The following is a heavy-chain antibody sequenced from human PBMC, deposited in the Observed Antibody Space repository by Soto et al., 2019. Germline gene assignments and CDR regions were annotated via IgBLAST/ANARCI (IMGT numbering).Heavy chain of an antibody. CDR1: GGSISSSSYY. J-gene: IGHJ4*02. CDR2: IYYSGST. Sequence: SETLSLTCTVSGGSISSSSYYWGWIRQPPGKGLEWIGNIYYSGSTYYNPSLKSRVTISVDTSKNQFSLKLSSVTAADTAVYYCAILRPPSSSWAVDLDYWGQGTLVTVSS. CDR3: AILRPPSSSWAVDLDY. V-gene: IGHV4-39*01. D-gene: IGHD6-13*01.